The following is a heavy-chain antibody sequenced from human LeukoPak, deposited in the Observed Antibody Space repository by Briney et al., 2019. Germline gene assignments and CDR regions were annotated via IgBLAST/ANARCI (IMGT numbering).Heavy chain of an antibody. Sequence: SETLSLTCTVSGGSISSSSYYWGWIRQPPGKGLEWIGSIYYSGSTYYNPSLKSRVTISVDTSKNQFSLKLSSVTAADTAVYYCARDATPRITMVRGVIRRWFDPWGQGTLVTVSS. D-gene: IGHD3-10*01. V-gene: IGHV4-39*07. CDR3: ARDATPRITMVRGVIRRWFDP. J-gene: IGHJ5*02. CDR1: GGSISSSSYY. CDR2: IYYSGST.